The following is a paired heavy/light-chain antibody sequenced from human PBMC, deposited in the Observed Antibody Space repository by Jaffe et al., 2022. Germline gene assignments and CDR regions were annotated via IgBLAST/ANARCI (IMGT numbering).Light chain of an antibody. Sequence: EILLTQSPGTLSLSPGERATFSCRASQSVSGSYLAWYQQKPGQAPRLLIYGASNRAAGIPDRFSGSGSGTDFTLTISRLEPEDIAVYYCQQYGGSLYTFGQGTKLEIK. CDR3: QQYGGSLYT. V-gene: IGKV3-20*01. J-gene: IGKJ2*01. CDR2: GAS. CDR1: QSVSGSY.
Heavy chain of an antibody. CDR3: ARDPLPRGGH. CDR2: IDSGSNP. D-gene: IGHD3-10*01. Sequence: EVEVVESGGGLVQPGESLRLSCAASAFSITDNYVSWVRQAPGKGLEWVALIDSGSNPHYADSVKGRFTISRDISKNTVSLQMTSLRVEDTAVYYCARDPLPRGGHWGQGTLFTVTS. V-gene: IGHV3-66*02. CDR1: AFSITDNY. J-gene: IGHJ4*02.